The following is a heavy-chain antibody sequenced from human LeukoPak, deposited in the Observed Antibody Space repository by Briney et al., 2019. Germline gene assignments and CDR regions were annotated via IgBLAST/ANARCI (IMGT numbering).Heavy chain of an antibody. D-gene: IGHD3-10*01. CDR2: INPSGGST. J-gene: IGHJ6*03. V-gene: IGHV1-46*01. CDR1: GYTFTSYY. CDR3: ARGEYYGSGRVDYMDV. Sequence: GASVKVSCEASGYTFTSYYMHWVRQAPGQGLEWMGIINPSGGSTSYAQKFQGRVTMTRDTSTSTVYMELSSLRSEDTAVYYCARGEYYGSGRVDYMDVWGKGTTVTISS.